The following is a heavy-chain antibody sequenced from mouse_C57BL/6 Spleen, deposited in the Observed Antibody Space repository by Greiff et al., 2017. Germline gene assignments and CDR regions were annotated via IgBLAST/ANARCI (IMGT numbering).Heavy chain of an antibody. D-gene: IGHD1-1*01. J-gene: IGHJ4*01. CDR2: IDPSDSET. Sequence: QVHVKQPGAELVRPGSSVKLSCKASGYTFTSYWMHWVKQRPIQGLEWIGNIDPSDSETHYNQKFKDKATLTVDKSSSTAYMQLSSLTSEDSAVYYCASLYGSSFYAMDYWGQGTSVTVSS. CDR1: GYTFTSYW. CDR3: ASLYGSSFYAMDY. V-gene: IGHV1-52*01.